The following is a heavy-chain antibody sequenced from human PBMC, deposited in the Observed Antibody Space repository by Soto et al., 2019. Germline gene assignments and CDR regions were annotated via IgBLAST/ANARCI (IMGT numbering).Heavy chain of an antibody. Sequence: QITLKESGPTLVKPTQTLTLTCTFSGFSLSTNGVGVGWIRQPPGKALEWLALIYWDGDKRYSPSLKRRLTITKDTSKNQVVLTMTNMDPVDTATYYCAHRRGAYYFDFWGLGTLVTVSS. V-gene: IGHV2-5*02. CDR1: GFSLSTNGVG. D-gene: IGHD1-26*01. CDR2: IYWDGDK. J-gene: IGHJ4*02. CDR3: AHRRGAYYFDF.